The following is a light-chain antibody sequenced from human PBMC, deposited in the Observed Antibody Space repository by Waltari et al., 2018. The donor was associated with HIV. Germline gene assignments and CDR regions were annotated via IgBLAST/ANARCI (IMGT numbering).Light chain of an antibody. J-gene: IGLJ3*02. CDR2: SSY. V-gene: IGLV1-44*01. CDR1: SSNIGSNT. CDR3: ATWDDSLNGRV. Sequence: QSVLTQPPSASGTPGQRVTISCSGRSSNIGSNTVNWYQQLPGTAPKLLIYSSYHRPSGVPDRFSGSKSGTSASLAISGLQSEDEADYYCATWDDSLNGRVFGGGTKLTVL.